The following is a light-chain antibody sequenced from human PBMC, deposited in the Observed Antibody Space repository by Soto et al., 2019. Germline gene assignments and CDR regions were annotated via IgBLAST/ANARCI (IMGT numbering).Light chain of an antibody. V-gene: IGLV2-14*01. Sequence: QSALTQPASVSGSPGQSITISCTGTSSDVGTYNYVSWYQQHPGKAPKLMIYEVSNRPSGVSNRFSGSKSGNTASRTISGLQAEDESEYYCSSYTSSSTLVVFGGGTKLTVL. CDR3: SSYTSSSTLVV. J-gene: IGLJ2*01. CDR1: SSDVGTYNY. CDR2: EVS.